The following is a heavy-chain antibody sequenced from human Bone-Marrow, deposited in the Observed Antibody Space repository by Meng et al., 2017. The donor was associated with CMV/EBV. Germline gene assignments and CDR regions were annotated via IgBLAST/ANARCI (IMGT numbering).Heavy chain of an antibody. J-gene: IGHJ6*02. CDR1: GFTFSSYG. V-gene: IGHV3-30*02. D-gene: IGHD1-26*01. CDR3: TSPVGTNSGYYYYYYGMDV. CDR2: IRYDGSNK. Sequence: GESLKISCAASGFTFSSYGMHWVRQAPGKGLEWVAFIRYDGSNKYYADSVKGRFTISSDNSKNTLYLQTNSLRAEDTAVYYRTSPVGTNSGYYYYYYGMDVWGQGTTVTVSS.